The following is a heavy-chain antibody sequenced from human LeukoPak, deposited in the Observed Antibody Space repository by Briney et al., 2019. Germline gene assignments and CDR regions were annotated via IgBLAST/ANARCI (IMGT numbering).Heavy chain of an antibody. CDR3: AREGRDYYYYYMDV. Sequence: PGGSLRLSCAASGFTFSSYAMHWVRQAPGKGLEWVAVISYDGSNKYYADSVKGRFTISRDNSKNTLYLQMNSLRAEDTAVYYCAREGRDYYYYYMDVWGKGTTVTVSS. CDR2: ISYDGSNK. V-gene: IGHV3-30*04. CDR1: GFTFSSYA. D-gene: IGHD2-15*01. J-gene: IGHJ6*03.